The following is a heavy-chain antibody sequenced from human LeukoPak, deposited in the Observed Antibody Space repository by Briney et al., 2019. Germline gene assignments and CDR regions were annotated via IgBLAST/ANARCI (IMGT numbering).Heavy chain of an antibody. J-gene: IGHJ4*02. CDR2: IWSDGSNQ. CDR1: GFTFSNYG. CDR3: SRKLGGWLQSAFYY. V-gene: IGHV3-33*01. D-gene: IGHD5-24*01. Sequence: GGSLRLSCAASGFTFSNYGMRWVRQAPGKGLEWVAVIWSDGSNQYYADSVKGRFTVSRDNSKNTLYLQMNSLRAEDTAVYYFSRKLGGWLQSAFYYWGQGTLVTVPS.